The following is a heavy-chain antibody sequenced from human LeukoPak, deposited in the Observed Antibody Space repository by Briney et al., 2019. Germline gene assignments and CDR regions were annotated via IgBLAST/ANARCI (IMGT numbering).Heavy chain of an antibody. V-gene: IGHV4-59*12. J-gene: IGHJ5*02. CDR3: ARDNYGGISGWFDP. CDR2: IDHTGIT. D-gene: IGHD4-11*01. CDR1: DDSITIYY. Sequence: PSETLSLTCTVSDDSITIYYWSWIRQPPGKGLEWIGYIDHTGITNYNPSLNSRVTISRDTSKNQFSLKLSSVTAADTAVYYCARDNYGGISGWFDPWGQGTLVTVSS.